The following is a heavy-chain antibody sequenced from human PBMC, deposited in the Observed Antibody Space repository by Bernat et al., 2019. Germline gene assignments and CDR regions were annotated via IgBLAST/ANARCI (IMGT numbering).Heavy chain of an antibody. CDR1: GFTFSSYW. V-gene: IGHV3-7*03. Sequence: EVQLVESGGGLVQPGGSLRLSCAASGFTFSSYWMSWVRQAPGKGLEWVANIKQDGSEKYYVDSVKGRFTISRDNAKNSLYLQMNSLRAEDTAVYYCARSPTYGDYVVLYYYYYMDVWGKGTTVTVSS. J-gene: IGHJ6*03. CDR2: IKQDGSEK. CDR3: ARSPTYGDYVVLYYYYYMDV. D-gene: IGHD4-17*01.